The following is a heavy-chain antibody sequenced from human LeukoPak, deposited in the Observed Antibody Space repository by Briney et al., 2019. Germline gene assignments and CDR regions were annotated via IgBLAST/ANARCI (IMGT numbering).Heavy chain of an antibody. CDR3: SSYDNSGYYYRNY. CDR2: VRTKGNGYAT. V-gene: IGHV3-73*01. Sequence: GGSPRLSCAASGFTFSGSAIHWVRQASGKGLEWVGRVRTKGNGYATQYAAPVKGRFTISRDDSKNTAYLQMNSLKTEDTAVYFCSSYDNSGYYYRNYWGQGTLVTVSS. J-gene: IGHJ4*02. D-gene: IGHD3-22*01. CDR1: GFTFSGSA.